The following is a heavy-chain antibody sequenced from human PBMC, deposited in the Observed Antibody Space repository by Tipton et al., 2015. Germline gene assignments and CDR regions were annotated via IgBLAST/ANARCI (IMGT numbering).Heavy chain of an antibody. CDR1: GGSVISGSYY. V-gene: IGHV4-61*01. D-gene: IGHD6-19*01. CDR2: IYHSGST. J-gene: IGHJ5*02. Sequence: TLSLTCTVSGGSVISGSYYWSWIRQPPGKGLEWIGYIYHSGSTNYNPSLKSRVSISVDTSKNQFSLKLTSVIGADTAMYYCARAPAQAVVGRWFDPWGRGTLVVVSS. CDR3: ARAPAQAVVGRWFDP.